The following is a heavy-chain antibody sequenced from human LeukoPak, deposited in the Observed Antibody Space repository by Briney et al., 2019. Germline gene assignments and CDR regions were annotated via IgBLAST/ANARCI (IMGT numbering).Heavy chain of an antibody. D-gene: IGHD2-15*01. CDR2: ISYDGSNK. CDR3: ARGYSRAAFDI. V-gene: IGHV3-30*03. Sequence: SGGSLRLSCAASGFTFSSYGMHWVRQAPGKGLEWVAVISYDGSNKYYADSVKGRFTVSRDNGKNSLLLQMNSLRAEDTALYYCARGYSRAAFDIWGQGTVVAVSS. CDR1: GFTFSSYG. J-gene: IGHJ3*02.